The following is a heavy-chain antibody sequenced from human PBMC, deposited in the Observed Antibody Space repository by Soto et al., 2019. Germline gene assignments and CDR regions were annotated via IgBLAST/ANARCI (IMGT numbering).Heavy chain of an antibody. CDR2: IYYIGST. CDR1: VGSISSYY. CDR3: ATVEYSYYFDY. J-gene: IGHJ4*02. Sequence: SETLSLTCPVSVGSISSYYWSWIRQPPGKGLEWIGYIYYIGSTNYNPSLKSRVTISVDTSKNQFSLKLSSVTAADTAVYYCATVEYSYYFDYWGQGTLVTVSS. V-gene: IGHV4-59*01. D-gene: IGHD5-18*01.